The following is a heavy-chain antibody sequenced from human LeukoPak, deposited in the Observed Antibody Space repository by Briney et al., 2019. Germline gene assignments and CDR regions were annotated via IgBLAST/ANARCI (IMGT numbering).Heavy chain of an antibody. CDR2: IYSSGSTT. J-gene: IGHJ4*02. V-gene: IGHV4-4*07. CDR3: ARIIGDYDSSGFDY. D-gene: IGHD3-22*01. CDR1: SGSINNYY. Sequence: SETPSLTCTVSSGSINNYYWSWIRQPAGKGLEWIGRIYSSGSTTKYNPSLKSRVTISVDKSKNQFSLKLSSVTAADTAVYYCARIIGDYDSSGFDYWGQGTLATVSS.